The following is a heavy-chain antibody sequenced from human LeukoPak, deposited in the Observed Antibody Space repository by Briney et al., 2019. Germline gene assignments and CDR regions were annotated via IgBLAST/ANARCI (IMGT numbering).Heavy chain of an antibody. Sequence: GGSLRLSCAASGFTFSDYYMSWIRQAPGKGLEWVSYISSSGSTIYYADSVKGRFTISRDNAKNSLYLQMNSLRAEDSAMYYCAREIPGGATTLDYWGQGTLVTVSS. J-gene: IGHJ4*02. CDR2: ISSSGSTI. CDR1: GFTFSDYY. D-gene: IGHD1-26*01. CDR3: AREIPGGATTLDY. V-gene: IGHV3-11*04.